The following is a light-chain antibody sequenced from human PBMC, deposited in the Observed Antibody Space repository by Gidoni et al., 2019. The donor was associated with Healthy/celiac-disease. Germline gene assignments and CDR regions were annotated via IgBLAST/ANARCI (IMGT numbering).Light chain of an antibody. J-gene: IGLJ3*02. V-gene: IGLV6-57*02. CDR1: SGSIASNY. CDR3: QSYDSSNWV. CDR2: EDN. Sequence: NFMLTQPHSVSESPGKTVTISCTGSSGSIASNYVQWYQQRPGSAPTTVIYEDNQRPSGVPDRFSGSIDSSSNSASLTISGLKTEDEADYYCQSYDSSNWVFGGGTKLNV.